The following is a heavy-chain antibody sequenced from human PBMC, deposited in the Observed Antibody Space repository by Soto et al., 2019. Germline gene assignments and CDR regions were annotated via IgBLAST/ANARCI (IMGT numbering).Heavy chain of an antibody. Sequence: EAHLVESGGGLVQPGGSLRLSCAASGFTFSNSWMTWVRQTPGTGLEWVANMNPDGSTKNYVDSVKGRFTISRDNAQNSLYLQMNSLRAEDTAVFYCARHCHYCIDVWGRGTTVTVSS. CDR3: ARHCHYCIDV. J-gene: IGHJ6*03. CDR2: MNPDGSTK. CDR1: GFTFSNSW. V-gene: IGHV3-7*01. D-gene: IGHD2-21*02.